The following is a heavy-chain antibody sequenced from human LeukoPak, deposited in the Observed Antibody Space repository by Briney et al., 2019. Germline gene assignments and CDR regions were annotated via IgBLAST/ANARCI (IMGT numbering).Heavy chain of an antibody. CDR1: GGSISSYH. V-gene: IGHV4-59*12. Sequence: SETLSLTCTVSGGSISSYHWSWIRQPPGKGLEWIGYIYYSGSTNYNPSLKSRVTISVDTSKNQFSLKLSSVTAADTAVYYCARVPRSGSYYLFATRWFDPWGQGTLVTVSS. J-gene: IGHJ5*02. CDR2: IYYSGST. CDR3: ARVPRSGSYYLFATRWFDP. D-gene: IGHD1-26*01.